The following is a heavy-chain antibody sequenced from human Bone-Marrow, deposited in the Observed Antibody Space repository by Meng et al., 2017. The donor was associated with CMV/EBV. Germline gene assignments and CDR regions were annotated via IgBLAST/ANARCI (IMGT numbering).Heavy chain of an antibody. Sequence: GGSLRLSCAASGFTFSGSAMHWVRQASGKGLEWVGRIRSKADSYATAYAASVKGRFTISRDDSKNTAYLQMNSLKTEDTAVYYCTAGIAVVGSGYWGQGTRVTVSS. D-gene: IGHD6-19*01. J-gene: IGHJ4*02. V-gene: IGHV3-73*01. CDR3: TAGIAVVGSGY. CDR1: GFTFSGSA. CDR2: IRSKADSYAT.